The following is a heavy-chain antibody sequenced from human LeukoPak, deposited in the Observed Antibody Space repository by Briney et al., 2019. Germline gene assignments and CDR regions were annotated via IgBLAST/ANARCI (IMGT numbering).Heavy chain of an antibody. CDR2: ISSSSSTI. CDR3: ARPDTAEYGKEVDY. CDR1: GFTFSSYS. Sequence: GGSPRLSCAASGFTFSSYSMNWVRQAPGKGLEWVSYISSSSSTIYYADSVKGRFTISRDNAKNSLYLQMNSLRDEDTAVYYCARPDTAEYGKEVDYWGQGTLVTVSS. J-gene: IGHJ4*02. V-gene: IGHV3-48*02. D-gene: IGHD5-18*01.